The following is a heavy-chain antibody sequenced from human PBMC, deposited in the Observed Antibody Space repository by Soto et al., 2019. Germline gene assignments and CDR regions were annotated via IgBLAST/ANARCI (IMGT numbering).Heavy chain of an antibody. CDR2: IIHSGST. Sequence: SETLSLTCAVYGGSFSGYYWSWFRQPPGKGLEWIGDIIHSGSTNYNPSLTSRISTSIDTSKNRFSLKLNSVTAADTAVYFCARGLSCSGMSSYYFDYWGQGTLITVSS. D-gene: IGHD2-15*01. J-gene: IGHJ4*02. V-gene: IGHV4-34*01. CDR1: GGSFSGYY. CDR3: ARGLSCSGMSSYYFDY.